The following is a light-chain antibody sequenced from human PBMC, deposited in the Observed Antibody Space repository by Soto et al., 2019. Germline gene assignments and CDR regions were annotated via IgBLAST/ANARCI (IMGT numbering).Light chain of an antibody. V-gene: IGKV4-1*01. CDR2: WVS. CDR3: QQYYSTPRT. J-gene: IGKJ2*01. Sequence: DIVMTQSPDSLAVSLGERATINCKSSQSVLYSSNNKNYLAWYQQKPGQPPKLLIYWVSTRESGVPDRFSGSGSGTDFTLPISSLQAEDVAVYYCQQYYSTPRTFGQGTKLEIK. CDR1: QSVLYSSNNKNY.